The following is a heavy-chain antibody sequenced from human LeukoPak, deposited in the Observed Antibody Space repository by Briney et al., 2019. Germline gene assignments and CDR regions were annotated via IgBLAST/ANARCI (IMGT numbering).Heavy chain of an antibody. D-gene: IGHD2-2*01. CDR3: ARVGVLDCSSTSCYHYYYYMYV. CDR2: MNPNSGNT. J-gene: IGHJ6*03. CDR1: GYTFTSYD. V-gene: IGHV1-8*03. Sequence: ASVKVSCKASGYTFTSYDINWVRQATGQGLEWMGWMNPNSGNTGYAQKFQGRVTITRNTSISTAYMELSSLRSEDTAVYYCARVGVLDCSSTSCYHYYYYMYVWGKGTTVTVSS.